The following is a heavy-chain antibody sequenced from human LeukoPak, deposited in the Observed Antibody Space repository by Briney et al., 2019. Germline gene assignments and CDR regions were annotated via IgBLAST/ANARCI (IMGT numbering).Heavy chain of an antibody. Sequence: TSGTLSLTCSVSGAYINSYYWIWIRQPPGKGLEWIGYIFYTGSANYNPSLKNRVSISLDTSKNQFSLTLRSVTAADTAMYFCARSTAAGPSPESWGQGTLVTVSS. CDR1: GAYINSYY. D-gene: IGHD6-13*01. CDR2: IFYTGSA. J-gene: IGHJ5*02. CDR3: ARSTAAGPSPES. V-gene: IGHV4-59*01.